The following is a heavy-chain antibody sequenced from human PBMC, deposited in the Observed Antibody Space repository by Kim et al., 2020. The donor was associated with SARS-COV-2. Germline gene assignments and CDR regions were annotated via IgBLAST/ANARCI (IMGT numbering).Heavy chain of an antibody. J-gene: IGHJ4*02. Sequence: NYNPSLKRRVTISVDTSKNQFSLKLSSVTAADTAVYYCARVPHWLLVFDYWGQGTLVTVSS. CDR3: ARVPHWLLVFDY. V-gene: IGHV4-34*01. D-gene: IGHD5-12*01.